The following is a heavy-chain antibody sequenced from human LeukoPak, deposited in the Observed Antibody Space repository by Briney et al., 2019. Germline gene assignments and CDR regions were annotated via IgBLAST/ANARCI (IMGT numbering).Heavy chain of an antibody. CDR2: INSDGSST. J-gene: IGHJ4*02. D-gene: IGHD2-15*01. Sequence: GRSLRLSCAASGFTFSSCGMHWVRQTPGKGLVWVSRINSDGSSTSYADSVKGRFTISRDNAKNTLYLQMNSLRAEDTAVYYCESRSLGYCSGGSCPDYWGQGTLVTVSS. V-gene: IGHV3-74*01. CDR3: ESRSLGYCSGGSCPDY. CDR1: GFTFSSCG.